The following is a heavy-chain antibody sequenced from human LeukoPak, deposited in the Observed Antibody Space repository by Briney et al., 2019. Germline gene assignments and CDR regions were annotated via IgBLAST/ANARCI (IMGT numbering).Heavy chain of an antibody. CDR2: IYYSGST. CDR1: GGSISSYY. Sequence: SETLSPTCTVSGGSISSYYWSWIRQPPGKGLEWIGYIYYSGSTNYNPSLKSRVTISVDTSKNQFSLKLSSVTAADTAVYYCARVNPTHGDYANWFDPWGQGTLVTVSS. V-gene: IGHV4-59*08. D-gene: IGHD4-17*01. J-gene: IGHJ5*02. CDR3: ARVNPTHGDYANWFDP.